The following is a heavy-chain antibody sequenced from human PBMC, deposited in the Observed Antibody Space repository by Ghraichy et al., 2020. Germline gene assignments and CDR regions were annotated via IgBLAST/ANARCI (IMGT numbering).Heavy chain of an antibody. CDR3: ARGAPPDH. CDR2: IYYNGNTNYHPT. CDR1: GDSVSSDDYY. Sequence: ESLNISCTVSGDSVSSDDYYWNWIRQPPGKRLEWLGYIYYNGNTNYHPTNYSPSLKSRITISIDTSTNQFSLKLTSITASDTAVYYCARGAPPDHWGQGTLFTVSS. D-gene: IGHD3-16*01. V-gene: IGHV4-61*08. J-gene: IGHJ4*03.